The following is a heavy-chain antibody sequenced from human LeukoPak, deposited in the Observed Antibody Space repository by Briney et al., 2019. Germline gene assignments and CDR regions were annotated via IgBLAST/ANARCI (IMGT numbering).Heavy chain of an antibody. V-gene: IGHV3-30*04. J-gene: IGHJ4*02. Sequence: GGSLRLSCAASGFTFSSYAMHWVRQAPGKGLEWVAVISYDGSNKYYADSVEGRFTISRDNSKNTLYLQMNSLRAEDTAVYYCATPATRTKFDYWGQGTLVTVSS. CDR1: GFTFSSYA. CDR2: ISYDGSNK. CDR3: ATPATRTKFDY. D-gene: IGHD1-26*01.